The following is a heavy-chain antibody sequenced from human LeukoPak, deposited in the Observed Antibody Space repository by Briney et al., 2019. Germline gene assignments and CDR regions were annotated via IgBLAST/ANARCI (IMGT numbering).Heavy chain of an antibody. D-gene: IGHD6-6*01. V-gene: IGHV1-69*13. CDR3: ASLEYSSSSEDY. CDR1: GGTFSSYA. Sequence: SVKVSCKASGGTFSSYAISWVRQAPGQGLEWMGGIIPIFGTANYAQKFQARVTITADESTSTAYMELSSLRSEDTAVYYCASLEYSSSSEDYSGQGTLVTVSS. J-gene: IGHJ4*02. CDR2: IIPIFGTA.